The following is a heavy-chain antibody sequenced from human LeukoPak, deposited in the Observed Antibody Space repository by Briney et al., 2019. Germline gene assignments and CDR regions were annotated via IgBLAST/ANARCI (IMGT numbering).Heavy chain of an antibody. CDR2: IHHGGTT. V-gene: IGHV4-38-2*02. D-gene: IGHD1-26*01. J-gene: IGHJ3*02. CDR1: GYSISYGYY. Sequence: SETLSLTCTVSGYSISYGYYWGWIRQPPGKGLEWIGSIHHGGTTYYSPSLKSRVTISVDTSKNQFSLKLSSVTAADTAVYYCARAGRWEGRPHAFDIWGQGTMVAVSS. CDR3: ARAGRWEGRPHAFDI.